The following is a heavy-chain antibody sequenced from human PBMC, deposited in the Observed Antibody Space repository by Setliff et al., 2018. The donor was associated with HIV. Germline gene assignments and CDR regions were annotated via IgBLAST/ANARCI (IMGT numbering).Heavy chain of an antibody. V-gene: IGHV4-34*01. CDR2: INHGGDT. D-gene: IGHD3-10*01. Sequence: TLSLTCAVYGQSISGYYWSWIRQTPGKGLEWIGEINHGGDTNYNPSLKSRVTISVGSSYNHFSLKLSSVTAADTGVYYCASRRGIEFYFDIWGQGTPVTVPS. CDR1: GQSISGYY. J-gene: IGHJ4*02. CDR3: ASRRGIEFYFDI.